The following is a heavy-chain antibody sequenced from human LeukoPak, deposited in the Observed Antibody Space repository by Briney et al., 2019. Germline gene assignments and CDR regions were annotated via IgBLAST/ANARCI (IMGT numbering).Heavy chain of an antibody. CDR1: GGSFSSGSYY. D-gene: IGHD6-19*01. J-gene: IGHJ4*02. CDR2: IYYSGST. V-gene: IGHV4-61*01. CDR3: AIEGSSGWIDY. Sequence: SETLSLTCTVSGGSFSSGSYYWSWIRQPPGKGLEWIGYIYYSGSTNYNPSLKSRVTISVDTSKNQFSLKLSSVTAADTAVYYCAIEGSSGWIDYWGQGTLVTVSS.